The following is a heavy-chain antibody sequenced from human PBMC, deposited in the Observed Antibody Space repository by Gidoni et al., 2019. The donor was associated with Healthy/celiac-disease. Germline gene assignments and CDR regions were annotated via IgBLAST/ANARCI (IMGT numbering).Heavy chain of an antibody. D-gene: IGHD3-3*01. CDR3: ARVLVSPAYYDFWRHDDFDI. Sequence: QVQLVQSGAEVKKPGASVKVSCTASGYTVTRYGISWLRQSPGQGVEWMGWISAYNGTTNYEQKLQGRVTMTTDTSTSTAYMELRSLRADDTAVYYCARVLVSPAYYDFWRHDDFDIWGQGTMVTVSS. CDR1: GYTVTRYG. CDR2: ISAYNGTT. V-gene: IGHV1-18*04. J-gene: IGHJ3*02.